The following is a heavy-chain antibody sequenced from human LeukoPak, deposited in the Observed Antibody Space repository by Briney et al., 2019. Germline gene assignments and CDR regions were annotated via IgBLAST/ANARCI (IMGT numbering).Heavy chain of an antibody. CDR1: GFTFSSYW. CDR2: INSDGSST. CDR3: ARKSGYYDSSGSYYYYMDV. V-gene: IGHV3-74*01. Sequence: GGSLRLSCAASGFTFSSYWMHWVRQAPGKGLVWVSRINSDGSSTSYADSVKGRFTISRDNAKNTLYLQMNSLRAEDTAVYYCARKSGYYDSSGSYYYYMDVWGKGTTVTVSS. J-gene: IGHJ6*03. D-gene: IGHD3-22*01.